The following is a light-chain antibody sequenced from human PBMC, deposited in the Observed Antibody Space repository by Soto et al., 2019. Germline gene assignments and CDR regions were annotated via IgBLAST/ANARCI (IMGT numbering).Light chain of an antibody. Sequence: QSVLTQPASVSGSPGQSVTISCAGTSSDVGGYNFVSWYQQHPGKAPQLKIYDDSSRPSGVSKRFSGSKSGNSASLTISGLQAEDEADYYCSSYTSSYTYVFGTGTKVTVL. CDR3: SSYTSSYTYV. CDR1: SSDVGGYNF. J-gene: IGLJ1*01. CDR2: DDS. V-gene: IGLV2-14*03.